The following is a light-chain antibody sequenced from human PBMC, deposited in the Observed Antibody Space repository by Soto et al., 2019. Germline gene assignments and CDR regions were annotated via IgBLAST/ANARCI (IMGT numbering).Light chain of an antibody. J-gene: IGKJ1*01. V-gene: IGKV1-5*03. CDR1: QSINSW. CDR2: KAS. Sequence: DIQMTQSPSTLSASVGDGVTITCRASQSINSWLAWYQQKPGKFPKLLIYKASSLESGVPSRFSGSGSWTEFTLTINSQDSDDFSSYYCQPYNRTFGQGTKVEIK. CDR3: QPYNRT.